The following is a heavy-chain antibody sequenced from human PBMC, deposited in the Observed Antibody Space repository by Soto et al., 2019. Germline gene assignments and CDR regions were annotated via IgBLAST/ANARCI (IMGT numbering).Heavy chain of an antibody. Sequence: QPGGSLRLSCAASGFFFSAYCMSWVRQAPGKGLEWVASIKNDGSETYYVDSVKGRFTFSRDNAKNSLDLQMNSLRAEDTAVYYCERGAEGFDPLSNNWFDLWGRGTLVTVSS. V-gene: IGHV3-7*01. CDR2: IKNDGSET. D-gene: IGHD3-10*01. CDR3: ERGAEGFDPLSNNWFDL. CDR1: GFFFSAYC. J-gene: IGHJ5*02.